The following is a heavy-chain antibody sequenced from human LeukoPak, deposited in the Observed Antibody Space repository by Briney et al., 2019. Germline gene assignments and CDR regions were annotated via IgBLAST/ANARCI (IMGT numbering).Heavy chain of an antibody. D-gene: IGHD4-17*01. CDR2: VNHSGYT. CDR1: GVSFSTYY. J-gene: IGHJ4*02. Sequence: SEALSLTCDVSGVSFSTYYWSWIRQSPEKGLEWIGEVNHSGYTNYNPSLKGRVTISVDPSKNQFSLKLSSVTAADTAVYYCARQLYGSDYWGQGTLVTVSS. CDR3: ARQLYGSDY. V-gene: IGHV4-34*01.